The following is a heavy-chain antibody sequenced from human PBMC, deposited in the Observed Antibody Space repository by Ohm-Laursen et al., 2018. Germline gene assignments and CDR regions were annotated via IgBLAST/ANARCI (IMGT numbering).Heavy chain of an antibody. CDR2: ISSSSSTI. CDR1: GFTFSSYS. CDR3: ARDPSLNYDFWSGYGATSWFDP. V-gene: IGHV3-48*01. D-gene: IGHD3-3*01. J-gene: IGHJ5*02. Sequence: GSLRLSCTAFGFTFSSYSMNWVRQAPGKGLEWVSYISSSSSTIYYADSVKGRFTISRDNAKNSLYLQMNSLRAEDTAVYYCARDPSLNYDFWSGYGATSWFDPWGQGTLVTVSS.